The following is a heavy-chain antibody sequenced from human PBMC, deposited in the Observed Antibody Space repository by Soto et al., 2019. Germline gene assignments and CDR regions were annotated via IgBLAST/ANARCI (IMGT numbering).Heavy chain of an antibody. CDR3: ARDIGGYCSGGSCYSLAY. Sequence: QVQLVQSGAEVKKPGASVKVSCKASGYTFTSYGISWVRQAPGQGLEWMGWISAYIGNTNYAQKLQGRVTMTTDTSTRTGYMELSSLRSDDTAVYYCARDIGGYCSGGSCYSLAYWGQGTLVTVSS. J-gene: IGHJ4*02. CDR2: ISAYIGNT. D-gene: IGHD2-15*01. CDR1: GYTFTSYG. V-gene: IGHV1-18*01.